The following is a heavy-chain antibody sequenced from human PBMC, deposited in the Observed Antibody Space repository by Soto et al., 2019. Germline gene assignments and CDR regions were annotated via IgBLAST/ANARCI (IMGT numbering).Heavy chain of an antibody. CDR2: SSAYNGNT. CDR3: ARPASQYTKLDAFDI. Sequence: QVQLVQSGAEVKKPGASVKVSCKASGYTFTSYGIIWVREAPGQGLEWMGWSSAYNGNTNYAQKLQGRVTMTTDTSPSPDYMELKSLRSDDTAVYYCARPASQYTKLDAFDIWGQVTLVTVSS. V-gene: IGHV1-18*01. D-gene: IGHD2-15*01. J-gene: IGHJ3*02. CDR1: GYTFTSYG.